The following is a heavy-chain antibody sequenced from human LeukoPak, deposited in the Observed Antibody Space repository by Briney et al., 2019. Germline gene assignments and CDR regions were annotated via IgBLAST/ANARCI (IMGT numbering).Heavy chain of an antibody. CDR3: ARERGGIAAAGTTFDY. J-gene: IGHJ4*02. Sequence: PSETLSLTCAVYGGSFSGYYWSWIRQPPGKGLEWIGEINHSGSTNYNPSLKSRVTISVDTSKNQFSLKLSSVTAADTAVYHCARERGGIAAAGTTFDYWGQGTLVTVSS. D-gene: IGHD6-13*01. CDR2: INHSGST. CDR1: GGSFSGYY. V-gene: IGHV4-34*01.